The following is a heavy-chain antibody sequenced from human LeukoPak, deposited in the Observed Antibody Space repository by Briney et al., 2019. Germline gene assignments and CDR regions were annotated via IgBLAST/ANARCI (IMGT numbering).Heavy chain of an antibody. CDR2: IIPIFGTA. CDR3: ARGFTMVRGENTYYYYYMDV. V-gene: IGHV1-69*13. CDR1: GYTFTDYG. Sequence: SVKVSCKASGYTFTDYGISWVRQAPGQGLEWMGGIIPIFGTANYAQKFQGRVTIAADESTSTAYMELSSLRSEDTAVYYCARGFTMVRGENTYYYYYMDVWGKGTTVTVSS. J-gene: IGHJ6*03. D-gene: IGHD3-10*01.